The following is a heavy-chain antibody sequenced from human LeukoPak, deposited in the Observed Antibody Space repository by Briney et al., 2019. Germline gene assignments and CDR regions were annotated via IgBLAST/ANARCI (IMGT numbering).Heavy chain of an antibody. CDR2: IYHSGST. CDR1: GVSISSGGYS. Sequence: SETLSLTCAVSGVSISSGGYSWSWLRQPPGKGLEWIGYIYHSGSTYYNPSLKSRVTISVDRSKNQFSLKLSSVTAADTAVYYCARKSFFMGIAAAGTEGNWFDPWGQGTLVTVSS. V-gene: IGHV4-30-2*01. D-gene: IGHD6-13*01. CDR3: ARKSFFMGIAAAGTEGNWFDP. J-gene: IGHJ5*02.